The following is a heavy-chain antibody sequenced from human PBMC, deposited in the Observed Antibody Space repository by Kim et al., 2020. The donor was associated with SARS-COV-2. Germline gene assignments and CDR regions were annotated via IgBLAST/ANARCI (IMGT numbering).Heavy chain of an antibody. Sequence: GSLRLSCTASGFTFGDYAMSWFRQAPGKGLEWVGFIIIKAYGGTTEYAASVKGRFTISRDDSTSIAYLQMNSLKTEDTAVYYCARGSGSGTYGFYFDYWGQGTLVTVSS. D-gene: IGHD3-10*01. J-gene: IGHJ4*02. CDR2: IIIKAYGGTT. V-gene: IGHV3-49*03. CDR1: GFTFGDYA. CDR3: ARGSGSGTYGFYFDY.